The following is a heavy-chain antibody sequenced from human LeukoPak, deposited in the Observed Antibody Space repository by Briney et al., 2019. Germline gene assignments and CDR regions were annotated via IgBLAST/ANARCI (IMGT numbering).Heavy chain of an antibody. V-gene: IGHV4-34*01. Sequence: SETLSLTCAVYGGSFSGYYWSWIRQPPGEGLEWIGEINHGESTSYNPSLKSRVTISVDTSKNQFSLKLSSVTAADTAVYYCARETYYYDSSGYYRGPKDGSDFDYWGQGTLVTVSS. J-gene: IGHJ4*02. CDR1: GGSFSGYY. D-gene: IGHD3-22*01. CDR2: INHGEST. CDR3: ARETYYYDSSGYYRGPKDGSDFDY.